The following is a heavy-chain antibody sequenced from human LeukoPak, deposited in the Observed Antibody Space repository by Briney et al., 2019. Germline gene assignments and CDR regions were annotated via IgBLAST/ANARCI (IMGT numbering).Heavy chain of an antibody. V-gene: IGHV4-59*08. CDR3: ARSGRGEYQLLLG. D-gene: IGHD2-2*01. CDR1: GGSISSYY. Sequence: PSETLSLTCTVSGGSISSYYWSWIRQPPRKGLEWIGYIYYSGSTNYNPSLKSRVTISVDTSKNQFSLKLSSVTAADTAVYYCARSGRGEYQLLLGWGQGTLVTVSS. J-gene: IGHJ4*02. CDR2: IYYSGST.